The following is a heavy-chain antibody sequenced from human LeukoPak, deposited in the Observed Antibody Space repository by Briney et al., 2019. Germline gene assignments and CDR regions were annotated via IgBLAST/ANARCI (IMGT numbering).Heavy chain of an antibody. V-gene: IGHV3-7*01. CDR3: ARKAGQWLVRLVYYFDY. J-gene: IGHJ4*02. CDR1: GFTLSSYW. CDR2: IKQDVSEK. D-gene: IGHD6-19*01. Sequence: GGSLRLSSAPSGFTLSSYWLSWVRQAPGKGLEWVTNIKQDVSEKYYVDSVKGRFTISRDNAKNSLYLQMNSLRAEDTAVYYCARKAGQWLVRLVYYFDYWGQGTLVTVSS.